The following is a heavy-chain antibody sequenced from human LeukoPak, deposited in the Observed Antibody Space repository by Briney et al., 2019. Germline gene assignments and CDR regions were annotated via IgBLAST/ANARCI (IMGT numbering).Heavy chain of an antibody. V-gene: IGHV4-30-4*08. D-gene: IGHD2-15*01. CDR2: IYYSGST. J-gene: IGHJ4*02. CDR1: GGSISSGDYY. Sequence: SQTLSLTCTVSGGSISSGDYYWSWIRQPPGKGLEWIGYIYYSGSTYYNPPLKSRVTISVDTSKNQFSLKLSSVTAADTAVYYCARVFVVVVAAHFDYWGQGTLVTVSS. CDR3: ARVFVVVVAAHFDY.